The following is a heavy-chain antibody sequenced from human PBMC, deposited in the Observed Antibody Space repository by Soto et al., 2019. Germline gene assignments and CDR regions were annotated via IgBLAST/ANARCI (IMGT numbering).Heavy chain of an antibody. CDR3: AKHGGGDTFDY. D-gene: IGHD2-21*02. CDR1: GFTFSSYG. CDR2: ISYDGSNK. Sequence: GGSLRLSCAASGFTFSSYGMHWVRQAPGKGLEWVAVISYDGSNKYYADSVKGRFTIPRDNSKNTLYLQMNSLRAEDTAVYYCAKHGGGDTFDYWGQGTLVTVSS. V-gene: IGHV3-30*18. J-gene: IGHJ4*02.